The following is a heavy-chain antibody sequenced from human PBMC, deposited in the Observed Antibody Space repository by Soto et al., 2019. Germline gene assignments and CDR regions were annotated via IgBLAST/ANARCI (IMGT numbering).Heavy chain of an antibody. CDR1: GFTFSSYG. V-gene: IGHV3-30*18. J-gene: IGHJ6*02. CDR3: AKALSPKYYYYGMDV. Sequence: GSLRLSCAASGFTFSSYGMHWVRQAPGKGLEWVAVISYDGSNKYYADSVKGRFTISRDNSKNTLYLQMNSLRAEDTAVYYCAKALSPKYYYYGMDVWGQGTTVTVSS. CDR2: ISYDGSNK.